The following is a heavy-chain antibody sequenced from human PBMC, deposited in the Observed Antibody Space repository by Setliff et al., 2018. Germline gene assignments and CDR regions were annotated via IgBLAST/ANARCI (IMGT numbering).Heavy chain of an antibody. J-gene: IGHJ4*02. CDR3: ARAQSWSGGPYYFDN. CDR1: GGTFSSYA. Sequence: GASVKVSCKASGGTFSSYAISWVRQAPGQGLEWMGRIIPIFGTANYAQKFQGRVTITADKSTSTAYMDLSSLRFEDTAVYYCARAQSWSGGPYYFDNWGQGTLVTVSS. V-gene: IGHV1-69*06. CDR2: IIPIFGTA. D-gene: IGHD3-3*01.